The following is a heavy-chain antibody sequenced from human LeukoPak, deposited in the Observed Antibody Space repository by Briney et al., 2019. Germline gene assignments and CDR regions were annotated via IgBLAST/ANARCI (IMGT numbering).Heavy chain of an antibody. CDR1: GYSFTSYW. J-gene: IGHJ4*02. Sequence: GESLKISCKGSGYSFTSYWIGWARQMPGKGLEWMGIIYPGDSDTRYSPSFQGQVTISADKSISTAYLQWSSLKASDTAMYYCASTYSGSSTPFDYWGQGTLVTVSS. D-gene: IGHD1-26*01. V-gene: IGHV5-51*01. CDR2: IYPGDSDT. CDR3: ASTYSGSSTPFDY.